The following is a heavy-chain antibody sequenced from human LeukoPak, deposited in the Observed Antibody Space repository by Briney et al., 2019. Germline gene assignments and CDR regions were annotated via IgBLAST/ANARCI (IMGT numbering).Heavy chain of an antibody. Sequence: GGSLRLSCAASGFTFSSYGMSWVRQAPGKGLEWVAATSSSDAGTYHADSVRGRFTISRDNSKNTLYLQMNSLRAEDTAVYYCAKDRDGYAIFDYWGQGTLVTVSS. D-gene: IGHD5-24*01. V-gene: IGHV3-23*01. CDR2: TSSSDAGT. J-gene: IGHJ4*02. CDR3: AKDRDGYAIFDY. CDR1: GFTFSSYG.